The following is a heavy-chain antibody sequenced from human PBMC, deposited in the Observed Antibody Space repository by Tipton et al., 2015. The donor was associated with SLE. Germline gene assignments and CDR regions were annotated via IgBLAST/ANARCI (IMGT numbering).Heavy chain of an antibody. V-gene: IGHV4-61*09. CDR3: ARAFGTSWQWWFDP. J-gene: IGHJ5*02. Sequence: TLSLTCTVSGGSISSGSYYWSWIRQPAGKGLEWIGHIYTSGSTNYNPSLKSRVTISVDTSKNQFSLKLTSVTAADTAVYYCARAFGTSWQWWFDPWGQGTLVTVSS. D-gene: IGHD2-2*01. CDR1: GGSISSGSYY. CDR2: IYTSGST.